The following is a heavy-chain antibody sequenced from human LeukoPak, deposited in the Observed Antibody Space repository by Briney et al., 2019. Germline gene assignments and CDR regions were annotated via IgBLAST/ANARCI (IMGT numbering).Heavy chain of an antibody. Sequence: GGSLRLSCAASGFTFNDYWMHWVRQAPGKGLVWVSRINSDGSRTSYADSVKGRFTISRDNSKNTLYLQMNSLRAEDTAVYYCAVYCSGGCYSGLVWGQGTLVTVSS. J-gene: IGHJ4*02. V-gene: IGHV3-74*01. CDR2: INSDGSRT. CDR1: GFTFNDYW. D-gene: IGHD2-21*02. CDR3: AVYCSGGCYSGLV.